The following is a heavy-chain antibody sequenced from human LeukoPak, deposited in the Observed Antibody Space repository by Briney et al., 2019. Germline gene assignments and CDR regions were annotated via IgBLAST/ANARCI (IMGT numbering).Heavy chain of an antibody. CDR2: INHSGST. V-gene: IGHV4-34*01. D-gene: IGHD2-2*01. CDR3: ARAGLGYCSSTSCLKPRFDP. CDR1: GESFSGYY. J-gene: IGHJ5*02. Sequence: SESLSLTCAVYGESFSGYYWSWMRQPPGKGLEWIGEINHSGSTNYNPSLKSRVTISVDTSKNQFSLKLSSVTAADTAVYYCARAGLGYCSSTSCLKPRFDPWGQGTLVTVSS.